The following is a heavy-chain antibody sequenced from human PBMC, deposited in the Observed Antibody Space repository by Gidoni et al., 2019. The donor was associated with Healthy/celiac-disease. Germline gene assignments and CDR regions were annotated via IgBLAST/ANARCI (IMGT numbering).Heavy chain of an antibody. J-gene: IGHJ4*02. V-gene: IGHV3-23*04. CDR3: AKSRYFDWLSIDY. Sequence: EVQLVESGGGLVQPGGSLRPSCAASGFTFTSYAMSWFRQAPGKGLEWVSAISGSGGSTYYADSVKGRFTISRDNSKNTLYLQMNSLRAEDTAVYYCAKSRYFDWLSIDYWGQGTLVTVSS. CDR1: GFTFTSYA. D-gene: IGHD3-9*01. CDR2: ISGSGGST.